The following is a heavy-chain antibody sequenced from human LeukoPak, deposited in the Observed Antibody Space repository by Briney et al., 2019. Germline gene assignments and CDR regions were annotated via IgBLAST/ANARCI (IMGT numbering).Heavy chain of an antibody. CDR2: ISYDGSNK. CDR1: GFTFSSYG. Sequence: PGGSLRLSCAASGFTFSSYGMHWVRQAPGKGLEWVAVISYDGSNKYYADSVKGRFTISRDNPKNTLYLQMNSLRAEDTAVYYCAKDGVNYYDSSGYYYVNYFDYWGQGTLVTVSS. J-gene: IGHJ4*02. CDR3: AKDGVNYYDSSGYYYVNYFDY. V-gene: IGHV3-30*18. D-gene: IGHD3-22*01.